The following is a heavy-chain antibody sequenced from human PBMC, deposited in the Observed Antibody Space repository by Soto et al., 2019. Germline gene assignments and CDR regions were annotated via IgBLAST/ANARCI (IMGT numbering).Heavy chain of an antibody. CDR1: EFSLGDYA. V-gene: IGHV3-49*03. CDR2: IRSKANGGTT. CDR3: TRERPMAGSYYYYYYVMSF. J-gene: IGHJ6*02. D-gene: IGHD6-19*01. Sequence: PGGSLRLACTAYEFSLGDYAMSWFRQGPRKRQEWVRFIRSKANGGTTENAASVKGRFTISSDDSKSIAYLQMKSLKTEDTAVYYCTRERPMAGSYYYYYYVMSFWAQGTTVIVSS.